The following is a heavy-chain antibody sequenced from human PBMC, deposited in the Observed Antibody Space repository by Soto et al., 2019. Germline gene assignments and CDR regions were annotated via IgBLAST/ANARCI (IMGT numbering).Heavy chain of an antibody. CDR1: GDSFSNFY. CDR3: ARRVKYGSGRRPAYYFDY. Sequence: PSETLSLTCTVSGDSFSNFYWSWIRQPPGKGLEWIGYFHGSGNTNYNPSLKSRVTISVDTSKNQFSLKLSSVTAADTAVYYCARRVKYGSGRRPAYYFDYWGQGTLVTVSS. CDR2: FHGSGNT. V-gene: IGHV4-59*01. J-gene: IGHJ4*02. D-gene: IGHD3-10*01.